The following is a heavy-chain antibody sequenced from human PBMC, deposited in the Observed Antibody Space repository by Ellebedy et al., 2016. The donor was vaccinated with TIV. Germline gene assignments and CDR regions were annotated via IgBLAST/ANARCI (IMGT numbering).Heavy chain of an antibody. CDR3: ARDRGYPDSFDV. CDR1: GFPFGPFW. J-gene: IGHJ3*01. D-gene: IGHD2-15*01. V-gene: IGHV3-74*03. CDR2: INSDGSTI. Sequence: PGGSLRLSCEASGFPFGPFWMHWVRQAPGKGLVWVSHINSDGSTIKYVDSVKGRFTVSRDNAKNTLYLQLSDLRAEDTAVYYCARDRGYPDSFDVWGQGTMVTVSS.